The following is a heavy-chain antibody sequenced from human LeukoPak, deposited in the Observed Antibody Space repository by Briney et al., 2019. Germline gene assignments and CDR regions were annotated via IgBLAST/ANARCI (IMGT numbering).Heavy chain of an antibody. D-gene: IGHD3-10*01. J-gene: IGHJ4*02. Sequence: SETLSLTCAVYGGSFSGYYWSWIRQPPGKGLEWIGEINHSGSTNYNPSLKSRVTISVDTSKNQFSLKLSSVTAADTAVYYCARGRPRHYCGSGSYLDYWGQGTLVTVSS. CDR2: INHSGST. CDR3: ARGRPRHYCGSGSYLDY. CDR1: GGSFSGYY. V-gene: IGHV4-34*01.